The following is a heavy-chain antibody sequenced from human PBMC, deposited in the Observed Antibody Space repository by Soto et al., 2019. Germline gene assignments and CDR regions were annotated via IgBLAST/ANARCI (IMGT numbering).Heavy chain of an antibody. Sequence: SVKVSCKTSGGSFSNYAISWVRQAPGQGLEWMGAIIPMFGTANYAQMFQGRVTITADESTDTAYMEVSSLRSEDSAVYYCARGATVTREYFYGMDVWGQGTTVTVSS. J-gene: IGHJ6*02. CDR1: GGSFSNYA. D-gene: IGHD4-4*01. V-gene: IGHV1-69*13. CDR2: IIPMFGTA. CDR3: ARGATVTREYFYGMDV.